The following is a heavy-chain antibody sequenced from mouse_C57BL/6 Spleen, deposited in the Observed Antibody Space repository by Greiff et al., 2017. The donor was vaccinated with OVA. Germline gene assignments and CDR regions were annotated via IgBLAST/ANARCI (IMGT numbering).Heavy chain of an antibody. Sequence: QVQLQQPGTELVKPGASVKLSCKASGYTFTSYWMHWVKQRPGQGLEWIGNINPSNGGTNYNEKFKSKATLTVDKSSSTAYMQLSSLTSEDSAAYYCARPNYGSSPFAYWGQGTLVTVSA. CDR2: INPSNGGT. CDR3: ARPNYGSSPFAY. V-gene: IGHV1-53*01. J-gene: IGHJ3*01. CDR1: GYTFTSYW. D-gene: IGHD1-1*01.